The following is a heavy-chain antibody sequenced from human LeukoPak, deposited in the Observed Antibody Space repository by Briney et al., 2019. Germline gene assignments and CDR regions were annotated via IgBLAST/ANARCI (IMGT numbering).Heavy chain of an antibody. Sequence: SETQSLTCAVYGGPLSNYYWSWVRQPPGKGLEWIGEITHSGNIHYNPSLKSRVTISIDTSKNQFSLRLTSVAAADTAVYYCAPIYGDYSDFDSWGQGTLVTVPS. CDR2: ITHSGNI. CDR3: APIYGDYSDFDS. D-gene: IGHD4-17*01. CDR1: GGPLSNYY. V-gene: IGHV4-34*01. J-gene: IGHJ4*02.